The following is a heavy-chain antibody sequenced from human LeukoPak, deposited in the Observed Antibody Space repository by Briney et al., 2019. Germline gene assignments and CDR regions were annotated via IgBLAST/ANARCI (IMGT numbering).Heavy chain of an antibody. Sequence: PSETLPLTCAVYGESFSEYYWSWIRQPPGKGLEWIGQINHSGGTNYHPSHKTRVTISLDTSKNQVSLKLRSVIAADTAVYYCAFEGPVSGYAFDPWGQGALVAVSS. CDR1: GESFSEYY. J-gene: IGHJ5*02. D-gene: IGHD5-12*01. V-gene: IGHV4-34*01. CDR2: INHSGGT. CDR3: AFEGPVSGYAFDP.